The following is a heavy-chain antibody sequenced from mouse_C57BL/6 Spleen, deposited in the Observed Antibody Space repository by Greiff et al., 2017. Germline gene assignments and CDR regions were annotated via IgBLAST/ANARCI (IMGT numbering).Heavy chain of an antibody. CDR3: TGSSGTGGFAY. V-gene: IGHV1-15*01. Sequence: VQLQQSGAELVRPGASVTLSCKASGYTFTDYEMHWVKQTPVHGLEWIGAIDPETGGTAYNQKFKGKAILTADKSSSTAYMELRSLTSEDSAVYYCTGSSGTGGFAYWGQGTLVTVSA. J-gene: IGHJ3*01. CDR1: GYTFTDYE. D-gene: IGHD3-2*02. CDR2: IDPETGGT.